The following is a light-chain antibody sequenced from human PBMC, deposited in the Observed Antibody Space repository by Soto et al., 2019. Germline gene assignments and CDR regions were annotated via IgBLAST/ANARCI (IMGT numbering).Light chain of an antibody. Sequence: DIPMTQSPSCLSACVRDRVFIXCRAIHGVGMHLTWYQQKPGQAPKLLIYDAASLQGGGPSRFSGSGSVTDFTRTISSLQPEDFATYLGQQSYTNPPTFGQGTKVDI. V-gene: IGKV1-39*01. CDR3: QQSYTNPPT. CDR2: DAA. CDR1: HGVGMH. J-gene: IGKJ1*01.